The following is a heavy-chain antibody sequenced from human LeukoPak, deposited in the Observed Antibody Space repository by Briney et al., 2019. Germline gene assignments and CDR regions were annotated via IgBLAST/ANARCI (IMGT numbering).Heavy chain of an antibody. CDR2: IYHSGST. D-gene: IGHD6-13*01. CDR3: ASHYSSSWYGDVADY. CDR1: GYSISSGYY. V-gene: IGHV4-38-2*02. J-gene: IGHJ4*02. Sequence: PSETLSLTCTVSGYSISSGYYWGWIRQPPGKGLEWIGSIYHSGSTYYNPSLKSRVTISVDTSKNQFSLKLSSVTAADTAVYYCASHYSSSWYGDVADYWGQGTLVTVSS.